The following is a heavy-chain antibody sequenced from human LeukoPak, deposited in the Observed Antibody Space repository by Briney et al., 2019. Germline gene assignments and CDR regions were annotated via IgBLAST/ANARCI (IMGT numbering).Heavy chain of an antibody. CDR2: IYHSGST. Sequence: PSETLSLTCTVSGYSISSGYYWGWIRQPPGKGLEWIGSIYHSGSTYYNPSLKSRVTISVDTSKNQFSLKLSSVTAADTAVYYCAREPDINDFWTDYYYYYMDVWGKGTTVTVSS. CDR3: AREPDINDFWTDYYYYYMDV. J-gene: IGHJ6*03. V-gene: IGHV4-38-2*02. D-gene: IGHD3-3*01. CDR1: GYSISSGYY.